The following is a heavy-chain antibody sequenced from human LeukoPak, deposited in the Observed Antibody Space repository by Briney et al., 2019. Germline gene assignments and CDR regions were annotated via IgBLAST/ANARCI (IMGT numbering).Heavy chain of an antibody. V-gene: IGHV3-21*01. D-gene: IGHD3-10*01. J-gene: IGHJ5*02. CDR3: APGAMVRGASS. Sequence: SGGSLRLSCAASGFTFSSYSMNWVRQAPGKGLEWVSSISSSSSYIYYADSVKGRFTASRDNAKNSLYLQMNSLRAEDTAVYYCAPGAMVRGASSWGQGTLVTVSS. CDR2: ISSSSSYI. CDR1: GFTFSSYS.